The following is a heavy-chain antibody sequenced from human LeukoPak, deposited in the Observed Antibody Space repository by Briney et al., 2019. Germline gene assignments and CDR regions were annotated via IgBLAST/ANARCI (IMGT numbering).Heavy chain of an antibody. CDR1: GFTVSSNY. D-gene: IGHD3-3*01. Sequence: PGGSLRLSCAASGFTVSSNYMSWVRQAPGKGLEWVLVVYRCATTHYADSVKGRFTISRDNSKNTLYLQMNSLRAEDTAVYYCAKGYDFWSGGFDYWGQGTLVTVSS. CDR2: VYRCATT. CDR3: AKGYDFWSGGFDY. V-gene: IGHV3-53*01. J-gene: IGHJ4*02.